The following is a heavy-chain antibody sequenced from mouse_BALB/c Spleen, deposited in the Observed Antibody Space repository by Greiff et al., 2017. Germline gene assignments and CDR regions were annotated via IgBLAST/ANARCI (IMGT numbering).Heavy chain of an antibody. CDR3: ARRGRDGAMDY. V-gene: IGHV5-12-2*01. D-gene: IGHD1-2*01. Sequence: EVKVVESGGGLVQPGGSLKLSCAASGFTFSSYTMSWVRQTPEKRLEWVAYISNGGGSTYYPDTVKGRFTISRDNAKNTLYLQMSSLKSEDTAMYYCARRGRDGAMDYWGQGTSVTVSA. J-gene: IGHJ4*01. CDR2: ISNGGGST. CDR1: GFTFSSYT.